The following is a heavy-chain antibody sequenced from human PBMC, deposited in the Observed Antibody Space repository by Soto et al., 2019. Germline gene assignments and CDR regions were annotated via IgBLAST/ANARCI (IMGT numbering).Heavy chain of an antibody. Sequence: GASVKVSCKASGYTFTSYGISWVRQAPGQGLEWMGWISVYNGNTNYAQKLQGRVTMTTDTSTSTAYMELRSLRSDDTAVYYCARGRAGVVVAASFDYWGQGTLVTVSS. D-gene: IGHD2-15*01. CDR3: ARGRAGVVVAASFDY. J-gene: IGHJ4*02. CDR2: ISVYNGNT. CDR1: GYTFTSYG. V-gene: IGHV1-18*01.